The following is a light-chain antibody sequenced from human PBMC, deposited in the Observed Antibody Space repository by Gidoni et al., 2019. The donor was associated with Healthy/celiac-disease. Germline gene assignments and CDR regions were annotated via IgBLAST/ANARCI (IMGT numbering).Light chain of an antibody. CDR1: QSLLHSNGYNY. CDR2: LGS. J-gene: IGKJ4*01. CDR3: MQALQTPLT. V-gene: IGKV2-28*01. Sequence: TAMTQSPLSLPVPPGEPASISCRSSQSLLHSNGYNYLDWYLQKPGQSPQLLIYLGSNRASGVPDRFSGSGSGTDFTLKISRVEAEDVGVYYCMQALQTPLTFGGGTKVEIK.